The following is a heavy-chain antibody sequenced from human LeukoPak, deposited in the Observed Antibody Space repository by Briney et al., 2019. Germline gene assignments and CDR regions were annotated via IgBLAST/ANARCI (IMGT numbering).Heavy chain of an antibody. D-gene: IGHD3-10*01. CDR1: GFTFVSHA. V-gene: IGHV4-59*08. Sequence: LRLSCAASGFTFVSHAMNWVRQAPGKGLEWIGYIFYSGSTNYNPSLKSRVTITIDTSKSQFSLKLSSVTAADTAVYYCARSYYYGSGTYYRDWGQGTLVTVSS. CDR3: ARSYYYGSGTYYRD. J-gene: IGHJ4*02. CDR2: IFYSGST.